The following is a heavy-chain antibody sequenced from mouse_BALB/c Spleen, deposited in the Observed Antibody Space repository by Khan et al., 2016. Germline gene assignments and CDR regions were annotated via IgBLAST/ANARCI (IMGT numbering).Heavy chain of an antibody. J-gene: IGHJ2*01. V-gene: IGHV1S56*01. CDR1: GFTFTTYF. Sequence: QVQLQQSGPELLKPGASVRMSCKASGFTFTTYFIHWVKQRPGQGLEWIGWIYAGNDNTKYNEKFKGKATLTADKSSSTAYMQLSSLTSEDSAVYFCARGFVTVLNFWGQGTTLTVSS. D-gene: IGHD1-1*01. CDR3: ARGFVTVLNF. CDR2: IYAGNDNT.